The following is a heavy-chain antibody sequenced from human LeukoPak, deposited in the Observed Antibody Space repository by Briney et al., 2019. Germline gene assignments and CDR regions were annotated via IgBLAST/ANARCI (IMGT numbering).Heavy chain of an antibody. V-gene: IGHV1-8*02. CDR2: MNPNSGNT. Sequence: ASVKVSCKASGYTFTSYGINWVRQATGQGLEWMGWMNPNSGNTGYAQKFQGRVTMTRNTSISTAYMELSSLRSEDTAVYYCARGGYCSGGSCYGRDWFDPWGQGTLVTVSS. J-gene: IGHJ5*02. CDR1: GYTFTSYG. CDR3: ARGGYCSGGSCYGRDWFDP. D-gene: IGHD2-15*01.